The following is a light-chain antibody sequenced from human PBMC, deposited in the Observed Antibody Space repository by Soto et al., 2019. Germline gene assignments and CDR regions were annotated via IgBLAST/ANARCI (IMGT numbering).Light chain of an antibody. V-gene: IGKV1-5*01. CDR3: QQYNSYWT. CDR1: QSISSW. Sequence: LQTPQYRTTACASVGNSETISCRASQSISSWLAWYQQKPGKAPKFLLYDASSLESGVPSRFSGSGSGTEFALTISSLQPDDFAAYYCQQYNSYWTFGQGTKVDIK. CDR2: DAS. J-gene: IGKJ1*01.